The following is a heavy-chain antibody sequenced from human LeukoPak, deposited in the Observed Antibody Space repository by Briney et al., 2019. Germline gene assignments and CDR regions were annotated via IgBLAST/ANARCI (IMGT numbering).Heavy chain of an antibody. V-gene: IGHV3-43*02. Sequence: GGSLRLSCAASGFTFDDYAMHWVRQAPGKCLEWVSLISGDGGSTYYADSVKGRFTISRDNSKNYLYLQMNSLRTEDTALYYCAKGSTPYSSRGYYDSSGYWAFDIWGQGTMVTVSS. J-gene: IGHJ3*02. D-gene: IGHD3-22*01. CDR2: ISGDGGST. CDR1: GFTFDDYA. CDR3: AKGSTPYSSRGYYDSSGYWAFDI.